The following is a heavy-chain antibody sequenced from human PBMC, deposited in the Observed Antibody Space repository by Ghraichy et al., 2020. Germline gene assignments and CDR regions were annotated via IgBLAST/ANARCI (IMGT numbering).Heavy chain of an antibody. D-gene: IGHD2-8*02. CDR2: VSYSGTT. J-gene: IGHJ5*02. CDR1: GDSITRFPYN. V-gene: IGHV4-39*01. Sequence: SETLSLTCTVFGDSITRFPYNWGWIRQSTGKGLEWIGTVSYSGTTYYNPSLRSRVIISVDTSKNNFSLRLRFVTAADTAVYYCGRQPGGFPNWFDPWGQGSLVTVSS. CDR3: GRQPGGFPNWFDP.